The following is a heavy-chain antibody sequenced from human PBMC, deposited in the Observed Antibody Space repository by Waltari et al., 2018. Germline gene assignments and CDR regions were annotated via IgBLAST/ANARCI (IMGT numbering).Heavy chain of an antibody. V-gene: IGHV1-2*02. D-gene: IGHD6-19*01. CDR1: GYTFSGYF. CDR2: INPNSGGT. CDR3: ARDRGSGWPLDY. Sequence: QVQLVQSGAEVKKPGASVKVSCKASGYTFSGYFIHWVRQAPGQGLEWMGWINPNSGGTNYAQNFQARGTMTRDTSITTAYMELSSLRSDDTAVYYCARDRGSGWPLDYWGQGTLVTVSS. J-gene: IGHJ4*02.